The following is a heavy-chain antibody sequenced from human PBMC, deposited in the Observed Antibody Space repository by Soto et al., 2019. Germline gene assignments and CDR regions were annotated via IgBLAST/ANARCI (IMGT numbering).Heavy chain of an antibody. CDR2: ISGSGGST. CDR3: TERGKYDNRVFDY. Sequence: GGSLRLSCAASEFTFSSYAMSWVRQAPGKGLEWVSAISGSGGSTYYADSVKGRFTISRDDSKNTAYLQMDSLKTEDTAVYYCTERGKYDNRVFDYWSQGTLVIVSS. V-gene: IGHV3-23*01. D-gene: IGHD3-22*01. CDR1: EFTFSSYA. J-gene: IGHJ4*02.